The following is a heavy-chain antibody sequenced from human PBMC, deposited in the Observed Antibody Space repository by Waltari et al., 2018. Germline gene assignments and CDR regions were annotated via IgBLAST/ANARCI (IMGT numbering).Heavy chain of an antibody. Sequence: QLQLQESGPGLGKPSETLSLTCIVSGASITSNRHYWARIRQPPGQGLEWIGTMSYNGATYSSPSLKSRVTVSRDTSKNHLSLKLGSVTAADTAIYYCATYIGASIGTAAFDVWGQGTMVTVSS. CDR1: GASITSNRHY. D-gene: IGHD5-12*01. J-gene: IGHJ3*01. V-gene: IGHV4-39*02. CDR2: MSYNGAT. CDR3: ATYIGASIGTAAFDV.